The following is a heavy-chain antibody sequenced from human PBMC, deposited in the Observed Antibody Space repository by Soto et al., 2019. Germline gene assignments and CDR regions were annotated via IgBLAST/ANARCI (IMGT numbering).Heavy chain of an antibody. CDR1: GGSISSSSYY. V-gene: IGHV4-39*01. CDR2: IYYSGST. D-gene: IGHD3-9*01. Sequence: PSETLSLTCTVSGGSISSSSYYWGWIRQPPGKGLEWIGSIYYSGSTYYNPSLKSRVTISVDTSKNQFSLKLSSVTAADTAVYYCARHPIRLRDFDWLSDYFDYWGQGTLVTVSS. CDR3: ARHPIRLRDFDWLSDYFDY. J-gene: IGHJ4*02.